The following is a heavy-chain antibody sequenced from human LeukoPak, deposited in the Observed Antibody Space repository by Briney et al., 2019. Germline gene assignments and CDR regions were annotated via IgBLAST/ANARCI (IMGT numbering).Heavy chain of an antibody. CDR1: GFTFSSYW. CDR2: IKQDGSEK. CDR3: ARVTLGATNYYYYYMDV. V-gene: IGHV3-7*01. Sequence: PGGSLRLSCAASGFTFSSYWMIWVRQAPGKGLEWVANIKQDGSEKYYVDSVKGRFTISRDNAKNSLYLQMNSLRAEDTAVYYCARVTLGATNYYYYYMDVWGKGTTVTVSS. D-gene: IGHD1-26*01. J-gene: IGHJ6*03.